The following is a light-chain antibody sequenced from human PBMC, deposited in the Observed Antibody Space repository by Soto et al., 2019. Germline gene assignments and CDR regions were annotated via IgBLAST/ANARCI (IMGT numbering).Light chain of an antibody. CDR3: CSYEGSSTPYV. V-gene: IGLV2-23*02. Sequence: QSALTQPASVSGSPGQSITISCTGTSSDVGSYNLVSWYQQHPGKAPKLMIYEVSKRPSGVSNRFSGSKSGNTASLTISGLQAEEEADYYCCSYEGSSTPYVFGTGTKVTVL. CDR2: EVS. J-gene: IGLJ1*01. CDR1: SSDVGSYNL.